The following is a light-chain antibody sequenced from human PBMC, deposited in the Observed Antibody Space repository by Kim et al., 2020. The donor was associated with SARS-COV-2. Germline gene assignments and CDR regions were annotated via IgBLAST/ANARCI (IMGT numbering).Light chain of an antibody. CDR2: AVS. CDR1: QSITTY. CDR3: QQSYDTPYT. J-gene: IGKJ2*01. V-gene: IGKV1-39*01. Sequence: DIQMTQSPSSLSASIGDRVTITCRASQSITTYLNWYQQKPGKAPNLLIYAVSNLQSGVPSRFSGSGSGTDFTLAISSLQPEDFATYYCQQSYDTPYTFGRGPSWRSN.